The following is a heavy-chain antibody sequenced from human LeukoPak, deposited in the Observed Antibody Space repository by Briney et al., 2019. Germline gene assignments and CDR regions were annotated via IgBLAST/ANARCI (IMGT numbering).Heavy chain of an antibody. J-gene: IGHJ5*02. CDR2: IYTSGST. V-gene: IGHV4-4*07. CDR3: ARLLGYCSGGSCYPPS. D-gene: IGHD2-15*01. CDR1: GGSISSYY. Sequence: SETLSLTCTVSGGSISSYYWSWIRQPAGKGLEWIGRIYTSGSTSYNPSLKSRVTMSVDTSKNQFSLKLSSVTAADTAVYYCARLLGYCSGGSCYPPSWGQGTLVTVSS.